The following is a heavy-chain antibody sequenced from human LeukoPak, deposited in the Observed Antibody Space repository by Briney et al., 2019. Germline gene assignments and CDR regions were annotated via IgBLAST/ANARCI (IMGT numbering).Heavy chain of an antibody. V-gene: IGHV3-33*06. Sequence: GGSLRLSCAASGFTFSSYGMHWVRQAPGKGLEWVAVIWYDGSNKYYADSVKGRFTISRDNSKNTLYLQMNSLRAEDTAVYYRAKGGLWYQLPDYYYGMDVWGQGTTVTVSS. CDR1: GFTFSSYG. CDR3: AKGGLWYQLPDYYYGMDV. CDR2: IWYDGSNK. D-gene: IGHD2-2*01. J-gene: IGHJ6*02.